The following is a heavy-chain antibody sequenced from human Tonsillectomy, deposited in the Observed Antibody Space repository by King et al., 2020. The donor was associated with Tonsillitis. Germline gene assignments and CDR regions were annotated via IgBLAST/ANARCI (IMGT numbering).Heavy chain of an antibody. J-gene: IGHJ4*02. CDR1: GFTISNYA. V-gene: IGHV3-23*03. D-gene: IGHD3-10*01. CDR2: VYGAGSTT. CDR3: ARSLDGSGSYTNGSP. Sequence: VQLVESGGGLVQPGGSLRLPCAASGFTISNYAMSWVRQAPGKGLEWVSVVYGAGSTTYYADSVKGRFTIFRDNSKNTLYLQMNSLRAEDTAVYYCARSLDGSGSYTNGSPWGQGTLVTVSS.